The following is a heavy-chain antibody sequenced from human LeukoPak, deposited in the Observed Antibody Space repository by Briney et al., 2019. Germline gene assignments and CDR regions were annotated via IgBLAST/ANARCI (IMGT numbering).Heavy chain of an antibody. Sequence: GGSLRLSCSASGFTFSSYAMHWVRQAPGKGLEYVSAISSNGGSTYYADSVKGRFTISRDNSKNTLYLQMSSLRAEDTAVYYCVKGDIVVVPAAFFVYWGQGTLVTVSS. J-gene: IGHJ4*02. V-gene: IGHV3-64D*06. CDR3: VKGDIVVVPAAFFVY. CDR2: ISSNGGST. D-gene: IGHD2-2*01. CDR1: GFTFSSYA.